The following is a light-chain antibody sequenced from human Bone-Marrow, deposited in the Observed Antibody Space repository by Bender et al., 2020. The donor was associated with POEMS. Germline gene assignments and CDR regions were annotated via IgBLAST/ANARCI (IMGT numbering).Light chain of an antibody. CDR1: SSDVGSYNL. V-gene: IGLV2-23*01. CDR3: CSYAGSSTWV. Sequence: QSALTQPASVSGSPGRSITISCTGTSSDVGSYNLVSWYQHHPGDAPKLMIYEGRKRPSGVSVRFSGSKSGNTASLTISGLQAEDEADYFCCSYAGSSTWVFGGGTKLTVL. CDR2: EGR. J-gene: IGLJ3*02.